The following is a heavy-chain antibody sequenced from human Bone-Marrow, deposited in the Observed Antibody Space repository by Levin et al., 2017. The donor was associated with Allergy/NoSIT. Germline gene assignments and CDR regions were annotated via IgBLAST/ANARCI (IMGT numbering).Heavy chain of an antibody. J-gene: IGHJ4*02. D-gene: IGHD1-14*01. CDR3: TTKLGGIDEPQDDY. CDR1: GFTFSNAW. Sequence: GGSLRLSCAASGFTFSNAWMNWVRQAPGKGLEWVGCIKSKTDAGTTDYAAPVKGRFTISRDDSKNTLYLQMNSLKTGDTAVYYCTTKLGGIDEPQDDYWGQGTLVTVSS. CDR2: IKSKTDAGTT. V-gene: IGHV3-15*07.